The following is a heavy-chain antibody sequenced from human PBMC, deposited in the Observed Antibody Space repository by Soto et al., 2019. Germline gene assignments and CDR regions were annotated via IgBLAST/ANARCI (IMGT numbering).Heavy chain of an antibody. CDR2: ISYDGSNK. Sequence: WGSLRLSCAASGFTFSSYGMHWVRQAPGKGLEWVAVISYDGSNKYYADSVKGRFTISRDNSKNTLYLQMNSLRAEDTAVYYFAKDFKLGYGLAGLGMDVRGNGTKVTVSS. V-gene: IGHV3-30*18. J-gene: IGHJ6*04. CDR3: AKDFKLGYGLAGLGMDV. CDR1: GFTFSSYG. D-gene: IGHD6-19*01.